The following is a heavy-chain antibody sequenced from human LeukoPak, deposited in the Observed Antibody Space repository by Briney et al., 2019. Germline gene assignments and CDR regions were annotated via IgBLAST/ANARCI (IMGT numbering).Heavy chain of an antibody. J-gene: IGHJ4*02. Sequence: PGGSLRLSCAASGFTVSSNYMSWVRQAPGKGLEWVSVIYSGGSTYYADSVKGRFTISRDKSKNMLYLQMNSLRAEDTAVYYCARGVARYYGSGSYDYWGQGTLVTVSS. V-gene: IGHV3-53*01. CDR2: IYSGGST. D-gene: IGHD3-10*01. CDR3: ARGVARYYGSGSYDY. CDR1: GFTVSSNY.